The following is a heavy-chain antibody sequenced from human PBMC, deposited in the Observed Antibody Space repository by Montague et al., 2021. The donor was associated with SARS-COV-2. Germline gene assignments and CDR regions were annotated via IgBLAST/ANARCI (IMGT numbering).Heavy chain of an antibody. D-gene: IGHD3-10*01. Sequence: SETLSLTCTVSGGSISNHYLNWIRQPPGTGLDWMAFYSRNTNDNPSLNSRLTIAVDTSKNQFSLKLSPVTAAVTAVYYGATYGSGTKDDAFDIWGQGTMVTVSS. CDR1: GGSISNHY. V-gene: IGHV4-59*11. CDR3: ATYGSGTKDDAFDI. J-gene: IGHJ3*02. CDR2: FYSRNT.